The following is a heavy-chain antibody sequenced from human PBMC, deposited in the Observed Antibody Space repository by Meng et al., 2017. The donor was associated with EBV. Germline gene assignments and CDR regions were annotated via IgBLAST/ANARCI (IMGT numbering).Heavy chain of an antibody. J-gene: IGHJ5*02. V-gene: IGHV1-8*01. Sequence: GQVGQAGAEGKKSGASVKVSCKASGYTFTSYDINWVRQATGQGLEWMGWMNPNSGNTGYAQKFQGRVTMTRNTSISTAYMELSSLRSEDTAVYYCARGPYYYDSSGYYYGEFDPWGQGTLVTVSS. CDR1: GYTFTSYD. CDR3: ARGPYYYDSSGYYYGEFDP. D-gene: IGHD3-22*01. CDR2: MNPNSGNT.